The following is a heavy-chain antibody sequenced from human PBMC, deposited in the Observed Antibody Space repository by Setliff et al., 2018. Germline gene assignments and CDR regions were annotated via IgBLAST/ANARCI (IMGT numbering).Heavy chain of an antibody. D-gene: IGHD5-18*01. CDR3: AREGVDTRSSTDYRYYMDI. Sequence: SVKVSCKASGGTFSSYGISWVRQAPGQGLEWMGGTIPSFGSTNYAQKFQGRVTIITDESTSTAYMELSSLRTEDSAVYYCAREGVDTRSSTDYRYYMDIWGKGTTVTVSS. CDR1: GGTFSSYG. J-gene: IGHJ6*03. CDR2: TIPSFGST. V-gene: IGHV1-69*05.